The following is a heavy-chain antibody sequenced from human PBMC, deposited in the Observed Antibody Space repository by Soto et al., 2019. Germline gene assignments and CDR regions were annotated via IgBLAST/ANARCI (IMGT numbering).Heavy chain of an antibody. CDR1: GFTFSSYA. CDR3: ARERGDIVVVTATALHY. D-gene: IGHD2-21*02. Sequence: GGSLRLSCAASGFTFSSYAMHWVRQAPGKGLEWVAVISYDGSNKYYADSVKGRFTISGDNSKNTLYLQMNSLRAEDTAVYYCARERGDIVVVTATALHYWGQGTLVTVSS. CDR2: ISYDGSNK. J-gene: IGHJ4*02. V-gene: IGHV3-30-3*01.